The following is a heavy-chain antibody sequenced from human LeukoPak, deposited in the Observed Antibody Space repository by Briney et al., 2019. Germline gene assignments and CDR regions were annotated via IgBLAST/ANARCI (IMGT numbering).Heavy chain of an antibody. CDR1: GYTFTVYY. J-gene: IGHJ5*02. Sequence: ASVKVSCKASGYTFTVYYMHWVRQAPGQGLEWMGRINPNSGGTNYAQKFQGRVTMTRNTSISTAYMELSRLRSDDTAVYYCARDPLVGVRITGTVWFDPWGQGTLVTASS. V-gene: IGHV1-2*06. CDR3: ARDPLVGVRITGTVWFDP. CDR2: INPNSGGT. D-gene: IGHD1-7*01.